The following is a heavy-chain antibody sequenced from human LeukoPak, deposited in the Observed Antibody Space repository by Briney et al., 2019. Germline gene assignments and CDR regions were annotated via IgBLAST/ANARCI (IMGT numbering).Heavy chain of an antibody. CDR3: AREPQLMGADY. Sequence: SETLSLTRAVYGGSFSGYYWSWIRQPPGKGLEWIGEINHSGSTNYNPSLKSRVTMSVDTSKNQFSLKLSSVTAADTAMYYCAREPQLMGADYWGQGTLVTVSS. V-gene: IGHV4-34*01. J-gene: IGHJ4*02. CDR2: INHSGST. CDR1: GGSFSGYY. D-gene: IGHD2-8*01.